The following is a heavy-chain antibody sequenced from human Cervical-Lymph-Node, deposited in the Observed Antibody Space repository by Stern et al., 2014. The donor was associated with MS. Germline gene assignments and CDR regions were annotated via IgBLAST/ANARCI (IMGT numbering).Heavy chain of an antibody. CDR3: ARRVGGGVGRDY. J-gene: IGHJ4*02. CDR1: GYTFTGFY. V-gene: IGHV1-2*06. Sequence: VQLVESGAEVKKPGASARVSCKASGYTFTGFYIHWVRQAPGQGLEWMGRSNPKSGAANFTQRFQGRVTMTRDTSITTAFMELTGLTLDDTAVYFCARRVGGGVGRDYWGQGTLVTVSS. D-gene: IGHD3-3*01. CDR2: SNPKSGAA.